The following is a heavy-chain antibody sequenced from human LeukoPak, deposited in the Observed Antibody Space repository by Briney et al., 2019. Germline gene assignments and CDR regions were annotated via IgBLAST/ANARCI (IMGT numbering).Heavy chain of an antibody. V-gene: IGHV3-30*02. CDR1: GFTFSSYG. CDR2: IRYDGGNK. CDR3: AKDRGIAAAGTLLLDP. D-gene: IGHD6-13*01. Sequence: GGSLRLSCAASGFTFSSYGMHWVRQAPGKGLEWVAFIRYDGGNKYYADSVKGRFTISRDNSKNTLYLQMNSLRAEDTAVYYCAKDRGIAAAGTLLLDPWGQGTLVTVSS. J-gene: IGHJ5*02.